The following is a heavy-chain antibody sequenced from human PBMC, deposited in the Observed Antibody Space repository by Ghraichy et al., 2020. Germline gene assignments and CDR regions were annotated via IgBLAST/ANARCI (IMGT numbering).Heavy chain of an antibody. Sequence: ASVKVSCKASGYTFTSYDMNWVRQATGQGLEWMGWMNPNSGKTVYAQKFQGRVTMTRNTSINTAYMELSSLRSEDTAVYYCARFLGNFQINYGMDVLGQGTTVTVSS. V-gene: IGHV1-8*01. J-gene: IGHJ6*02. CDR2: MNPNSGKT. CDR3: ARFLGNFQINYGMDV. D-gene: IGHD2/OR15-2a*01. CDR1: GYTFTSYD.